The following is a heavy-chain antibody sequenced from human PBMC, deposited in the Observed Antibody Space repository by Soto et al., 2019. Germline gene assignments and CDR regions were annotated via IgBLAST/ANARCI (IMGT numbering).Heavy chain of an antibody. J-gene: IGHJ4*02. CDR1: GFTFSSYG. Sequence: GGSLRLSCAASGFTFSSYGMHWVRQAPGKGLEWVAVIWYDGSNKYYADSVKGRFTISRDNSKNTLYLQMNSLRAEDTAVYYCARDKDYGGTIFFFDYWGQGTLVTVSS. CDR3: ARDKDYGGTIFFFDY. V-gene: IGHV3-33*01. CDR2: IWYDGSNK. D-gene: IGHD4-17*01.